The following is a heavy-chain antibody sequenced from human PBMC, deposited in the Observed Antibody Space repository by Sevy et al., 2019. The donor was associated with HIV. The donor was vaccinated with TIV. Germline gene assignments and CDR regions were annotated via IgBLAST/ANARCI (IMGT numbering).Heavy chain of an antibody. CDR1: GGTFSSYA. CDR2: IIPIFGTA. D-gene: IGHD2-2*02. V-gene: IGHV1-69*13. CDR3: ARVKIGYCSSTSCYTGYYGMDV. J-gene: IGHJ6*02. Sequence: ASVKVSCKASGGTFSSYAISWVRQAPGQGLEWMGGIIPIFGTANYAQKFQGSVTVTADESTSTSYMELISLRSEDTAVYYCARVKIGYCSSTSCYTGYYGMDVWGQGTTVTVSS.